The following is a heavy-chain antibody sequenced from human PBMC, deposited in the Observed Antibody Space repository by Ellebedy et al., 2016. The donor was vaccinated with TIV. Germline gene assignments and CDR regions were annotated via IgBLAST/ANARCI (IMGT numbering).Heavy chain of an antibody. V-gene: IGHV4-59*01. Sequence: MPGGSLRLSCIVSGGSTSTYYWTWIRQPPGKGLEWIGNVYYSGSPNYNPSLKSRVTISLDTSKKQFSLKLDSVTAADTAVYYCARGFLSKWLDPWGRGILVTVAS. CDR2: VYYSGSP. J-gene: IGHJ5*02. CDR1: GGSTSTYY. CDR3: ARGFLSKWLDP.